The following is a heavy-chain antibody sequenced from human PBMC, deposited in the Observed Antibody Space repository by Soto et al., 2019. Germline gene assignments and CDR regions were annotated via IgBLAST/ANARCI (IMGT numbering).Heavy chain of an antibody. D-gene: IGHD4-4*01. V-gene: IGHV3-33*01. CDR1: GFTFSSYG. CDR2: IWYDGSNK. J-gene: IGHJ4*02. Sequence: QVQLVESGGGVAQPGRSLRLSCAASGFTFSSYGMHWVRQAPGKGLEWVAVIWYDGSNKYYADSVKGRFTISRDNSKNTLYLQMNSLRAEDTAVYYCARDLYDYSNYYPNCDYWGQGTLVTVSS. CDR3: ARDLYDYSNYYPNCDY.